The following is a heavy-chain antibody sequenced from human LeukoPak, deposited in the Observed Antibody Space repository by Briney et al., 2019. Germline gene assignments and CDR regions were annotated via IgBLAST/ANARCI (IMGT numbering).Heavy chain of an antibody. D-gene: IGHD2-2*01. CDR3: ARSKPSPIVVVPAATYYYGMDV. CDR2: ISYDGSNK. J-gene: IGHJ6*02. V-gene: IGHV3-30-3*01. CDR1: GYTFSSYA. Sequence: GRSLRLSCAASGYTFSSYAMHGVRQAPGKGLEWVAVISYDGSNKYYADSVKGRFTISRDNSKNTLYLQMNSLRAEDTAVYYCARSKPSPIVVVPAATYYYGMDVWGQGTTVTVSS.